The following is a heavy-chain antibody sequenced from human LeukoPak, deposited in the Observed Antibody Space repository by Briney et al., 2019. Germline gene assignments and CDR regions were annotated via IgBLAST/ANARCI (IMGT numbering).Heavy chain of an antibody. D-gene: IGHD3-22*01. CDR1: GGSISSSNW. V-gene: IGHV4-4*02. CDR2: IYHSGST. J-gene: IGHJ4*02. CDR3: ARGGQFDSSGYHFTLDY. Sequence: PSGTLSLTCAVSGGSISSSNWWSWVRQPPGKGLEWIGEIYHSGSTNYNPSLKSRVTISVDKSKNQFSLKLSSVTAADTAVYYCARGGQFDSSGYHFTLDYWGQGTLVTVSS.